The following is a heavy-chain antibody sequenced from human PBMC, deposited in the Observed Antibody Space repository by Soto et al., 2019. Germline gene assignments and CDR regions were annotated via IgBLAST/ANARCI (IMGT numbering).Heavy chain of an antibody. Sequence: SETLSLTCTVSGGSMNSYYWSWIRQFPGKGLEWIGYLYYPKITIYSPSLKSRVAISVDTSKNQFSLKLSSVTAADTAVYYCARDARVAHGSGSYLLLDYWGQGTLVTVSS. CDR2: LYYPKIT. J-gene: IGHJ4*02. D-gene: IGHD3-10*01. CDR3: ARDARVAHGSGSYLLLDY. CDR1: GGSMNSYY. V-gene: IGHV4-59*12.